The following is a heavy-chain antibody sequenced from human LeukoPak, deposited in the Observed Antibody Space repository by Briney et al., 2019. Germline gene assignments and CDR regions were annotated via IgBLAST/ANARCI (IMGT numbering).Heavy chain of an antibody. CDR1: SYSISSGFF. J-gene: IGHJ4*02. CDR3: AGRTTPPYYFEN. D-gene: IGHD1-1*01. CDR2: IYQSGST. V-gene: IGHV4-38-2*01. Sequence: SETLSLTCVVSSYSISSGFFWGWSRQPPGKGLEWIGTIYQSGSTYYNPSLKSRVTISLDTSKKQLSLNLTSVTAADTAVYYCAGRTTPPYYFENWGQGNLVTVSS.